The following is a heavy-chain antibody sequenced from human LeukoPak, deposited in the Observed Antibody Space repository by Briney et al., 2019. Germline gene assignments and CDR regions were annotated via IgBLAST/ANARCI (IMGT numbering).Heavy chain of an antibody. V-gene: IGHV4-34*01. D-gene: IGHD3-3*01. J-gene: IGHJ6*03. CDR1: GGSFSGYY. CDR2: INHSGST. CDR3: ARGLRGIFGVVIGVHYYYYMDV. Sequence: SETLSLTCAVYGGSFSGYYWSWIRQPPGKGLEWIGEINHSGSTNYNPSLKSRVTISLDTSKKQFSLKLSSVTAADTAVYYCARGLRGIFGVVIGVHYYYYMDVWGKGTTVTVSS.